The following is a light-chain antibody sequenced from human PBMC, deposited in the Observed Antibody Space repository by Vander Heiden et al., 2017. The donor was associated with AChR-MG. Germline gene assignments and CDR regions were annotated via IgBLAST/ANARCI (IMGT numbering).Light chain of an antibody. Sequence: QSALTQPPSVSGPPGQRVTIPCTGSRPNIGATYDVHWYQQVPGTAPKLLIYGNSNRPSGVPDRFSGSKSGTSASLAITGLQAEDEADYYCQSYDSSLSVVVFGGGTKLTVL. V-gene: IGLV1-40*01. CDR2: GNS. CDR1: RPNIGATYD. CDR3: QSYDSSLSVVV. J-gene: IGLJ2*01.